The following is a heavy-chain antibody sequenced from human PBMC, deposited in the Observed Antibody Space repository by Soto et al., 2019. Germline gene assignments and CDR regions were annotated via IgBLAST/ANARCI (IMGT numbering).Heavy chain of an antibody. CDR1: GGSFSGYY. V-gene: IGHV4-34*01. D-gene: IGHD3-10*01. Sequence: SETLSLTCAVYGGSFSGYYWSWIRQPPGKGLEWIGEINHSGSTNYNPSLKSRVTISVDTSKNQFSLKLSSVTAADTAVYYCARVRGTTYYYGSGRGQDFGHYYGMDVWGQGTTVT. J-gene: IGHJ6*02. CDR3: ARVRGTTYYYGSGRGQDFGHYYGMDV. CDR2: INHSGST.